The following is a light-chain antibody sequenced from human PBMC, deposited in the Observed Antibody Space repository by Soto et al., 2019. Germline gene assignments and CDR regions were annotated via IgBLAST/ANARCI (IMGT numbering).Light chain of an antibody. CDR2: DAS. J-gene: IGKJ2*01. CDR3: QQRGNWPYT. V-gene: IGKV3-11*01. CDR1: QSVSDY. Sequence: TQSPSTLSASVGDRVTITCRASQSVSDYLAWYQQKPGQAPRLLIYDASNRATGIPARFSGSGSGTDFTLTISTLEPEDFAVYYCQQRGNWPYTFGQGTKLEIK.